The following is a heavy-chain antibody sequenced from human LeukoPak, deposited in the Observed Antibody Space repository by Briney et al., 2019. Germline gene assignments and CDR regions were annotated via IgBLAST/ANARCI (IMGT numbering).Heavy chain of an antibody. D-gene: IGHD3-16*01. J-gene: IGHJ3*01. CDR1: GYTFIKDY. V-gene: IGHV1-2*02. CDR2: INPNGGAT. CDR3: ARGSGGNAFDF. Sequence: ASVKVSCKTSGYTFIKDYMHWVRQAPGQGLEWMGWINPNGGATNYAQKFRGRVTVTSDTSITTVYMDLTGLKSDDTAVYFCARGSGGNAFDFWGQGAMVTVSS.